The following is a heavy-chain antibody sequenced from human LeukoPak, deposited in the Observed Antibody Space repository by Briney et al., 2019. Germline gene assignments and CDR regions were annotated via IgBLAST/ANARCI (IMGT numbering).Heavy chain of an antibody. CDR2: TYYRSKWYN. CDR3: ARDDDADDAFDI. V-gene: IGHV6-1*01. D-gene: IGHD1-1*01. CDR1: GDSVSRNSAA. Sequence: RSQTLSLTCAISGDSVSRNSAAWNWIRQSPSGGLEWLGRTYYRSKWYNDYAVSVKSRIIINPDTSRNQFSLQLNSVTPEDTAVYYCARDDDADDAFDIWGQGTMVTVSS. J-gene: IGHJ3*02.